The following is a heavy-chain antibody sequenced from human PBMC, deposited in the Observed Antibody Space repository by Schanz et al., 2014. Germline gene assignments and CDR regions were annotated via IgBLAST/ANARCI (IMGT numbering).Heavy chain of an antibody. V-gene: IGHV4-59*06. J-gene: IGHJ5*02. CDR3: ARQYSGWSRFDP. CDR2: IYYSGST. D-gene: IGHD6-19*01. CDR1: GGSISGYY. Sequence: QVQLQESGPGLEKPSETLSLTCTVSGGSISGYYWTWVRQSPGKGLEWIGSIYYSGSTYYNPSLKSRVMISLDTSKNQFSLKVSSVTAADTAVYYCARQYSGWSRFDPWGQGTLVTVSS.